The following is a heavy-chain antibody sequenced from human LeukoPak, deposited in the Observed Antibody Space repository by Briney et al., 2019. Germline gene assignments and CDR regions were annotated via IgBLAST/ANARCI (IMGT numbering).Heavy chain of an antibody. CDR1: GVIFSNYG. CDR2: IHYDGSNK. CDR3: VKEGYCSGASCYNFDY. J-gene: IGHJ4*02. Sequence: GGSLRLSCVASGVIFSNYGMHWVRRAPGKGLEGVAFIHYDGSNKDYADSVKGRFTISRDNSKKTVYLQMNSLRAEDTAIYYCVKEGYCSGASCYNFDYWGQGTLVTVSS. V-gene: IGHV3-30*02. D-gene: IGHD2-2*02.